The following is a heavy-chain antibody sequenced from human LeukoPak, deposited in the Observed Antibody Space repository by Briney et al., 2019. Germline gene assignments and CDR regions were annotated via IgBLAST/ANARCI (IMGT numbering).Heavy chain of an antibody. V-gene: IGHV3-7*01. J-gene: IGHJ4*02. CDR1: GFAFTKAW. CDR2: IKQDGSEK. Sequence: GGSLRLSCAASGFAFTKAWMTWVRQAPGKGLEWVANIKQDGSEKYYVDSVKGRFTISRDNAKNSLYLQMNSLRAEDTAVYYCARGEGPFDYWGQGTLVTVSS. CDR3: ARGEGPFDY.